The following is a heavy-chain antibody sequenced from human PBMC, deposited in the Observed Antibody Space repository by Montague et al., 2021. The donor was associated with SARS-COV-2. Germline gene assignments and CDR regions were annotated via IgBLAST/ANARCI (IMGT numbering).Heavy chain of an antibody. CDR2: IYYSGST. CDR1: GGSISSSSYY. CDR3: ARLLSWIAAACTIHYFDY. D-gene: IGHD6-13*01. J-gene: IGHJ4*02. Sequence: SETLSLTCTVSGGSISSSSYYWGWIRQPPGKGLEWIGSIYYSGSTYYNPSLKSRVTISVDTYKNQFTLKLSSVTAADTAVYYCARLLSWIAAACTIHYFDYWGQGTLVTVSS. V-gene: IGHV4-39*01.